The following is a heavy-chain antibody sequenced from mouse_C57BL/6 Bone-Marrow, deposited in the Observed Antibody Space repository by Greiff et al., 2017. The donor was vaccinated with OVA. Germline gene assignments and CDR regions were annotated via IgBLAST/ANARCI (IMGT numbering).Heavy chain of an antibody. J-gene: IGHJ2*01. CDR1: GFTFSSYT. CDR2: ISGGGGNT. Sequence: DVKLVESGGGLVKPGGSLKLSCAASGFTFSSYTMSWVRQTPEKRLEWVATISGGGGNTYYPDSVKGRFTISRDNAKNTLYLQMSSLRSEDTALYYCARLGPYYYGSSPYYFDYWGQGTTLTVSS. V-gene: IGHV5-9*01. D-gene: IGHD1-1*01. CDR3: ARLGPYYYGSSPYYFDY.